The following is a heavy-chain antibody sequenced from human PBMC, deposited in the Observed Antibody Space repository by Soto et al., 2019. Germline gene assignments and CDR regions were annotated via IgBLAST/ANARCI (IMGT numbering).Heavy chain of an antibody. J-gene: IGHJ4*02. Sequence: QITLKESGPTLVKPTQTLTLTCTFSGFSLSTSGVGVGWIRQPPGKALEWLALIYWNDDKRYSPSLKSRLTITKDTSKNQVVLTMTNMDPVDTATYDCAHLYSSGWYGGDFDYWCQGTLVTVSS. D-gene: IGHD6-19*01. CDR3: AHLYSSGWYGGDFDY. V-gene: IGHV2-5*01. CDR1: GFSLSTSGVG. CDR2: IYWNDDK.